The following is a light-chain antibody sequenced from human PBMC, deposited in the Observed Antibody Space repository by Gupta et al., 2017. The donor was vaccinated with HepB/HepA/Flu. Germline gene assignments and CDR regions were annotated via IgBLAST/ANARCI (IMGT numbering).Light chain of an antibody. CDR2: GAS. V-gene: IGKV3-15*01. J-gene: IGKJ3*01. CDR1: QSVRSN. Sequence: EIVMTQSPATLSVSPGERATLSCRASQSVRSNLAWYQQKPGQTPRLLIYGASTWATGIPARFSGSGSETEFTLTISSLQSEDFAVYYCQQYNNWPPLFTLGPGTKVDIK. CDR3: QQYNNWPPLFT.